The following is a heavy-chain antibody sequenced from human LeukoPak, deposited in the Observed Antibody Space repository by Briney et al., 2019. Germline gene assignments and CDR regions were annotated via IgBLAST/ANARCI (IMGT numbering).Heavy chain of an antibody. CDR1: GGSISTYY. D-gene: IGHD3-9*01. J-gene: IGHJ5*01. V-gene: IGHV4-59*01. CDR2: IYYSGTT. CDR3: ARLSNYGILTGNSWFDS. Sequence: SSETLSLTCTVSGGSISTYYWSWIRQPPGKGLEWIGYIYYSGTTNYNPSLKSRVTISVDTSKNQFSLNLSSVTAADTAVYYCARLSNYGILTGNSWFDSWGQGTLVTVSS.